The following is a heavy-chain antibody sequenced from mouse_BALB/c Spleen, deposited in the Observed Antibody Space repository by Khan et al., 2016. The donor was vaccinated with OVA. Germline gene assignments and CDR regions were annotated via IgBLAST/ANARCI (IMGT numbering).Heavy chain of an antibody. J-gene: IGHJ4*01. CDR1: GFTFSSYG. D-gene: IGHD1-1*01. V-gene: IGHV5-6*01. CDR2: ISSGGSYT. Sequence: EVELVESGGDLVKPGGSLKLSCAASGFTFSSYGMSWVRQTPDKRLEWVATISSGGSYTYYPDSVKGRFTISRDNAKNTLYLQMSSLKSEDTAMYYCARHGITTVVAGYYYAMDYWGQQASVTISS. CDR3: ARHGITTVVAGYYYAMDY.